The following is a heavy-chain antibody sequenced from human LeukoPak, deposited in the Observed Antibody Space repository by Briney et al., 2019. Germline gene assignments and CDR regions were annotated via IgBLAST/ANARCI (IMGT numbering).Heavy chain of an antibody. D-gene: IGHD6-13*01. CDR2: INPNSGGT. CDR3: ARGVSAAAADY. Sequence: ASVKVSCKASGCTFTGYYMHWVRQAPGQGLEWMGWINPNSGGTNYAQKFQGRVTITTDESTSTAYMELSSLRSEDTAVYYCARGVSAAAADYWGQGTLVTVSS. J-gene: IGHJ4*02. CDR1: GCTFTGYY. V-gene: IGHV1-2*02.